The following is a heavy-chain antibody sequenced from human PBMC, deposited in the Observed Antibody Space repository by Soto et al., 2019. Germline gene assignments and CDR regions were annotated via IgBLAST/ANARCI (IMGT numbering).Heavy chain of an antibody. V-gene: IGHV3-23*01. Sequence: PGGSLRLSCAASGFTFSDYYMSWVRQAPGKGLEWVSAISGSGGSTYYADSVKGRFTISRDNSKNTLYLQMNSLRAEDTAVYYCAKDRGFSSPARAYYYYYGMDVWGQGTTVTVSS. CDR3: AKDRGFSSPARAYYYYYGMDV. CDR1: GFTFSDYY. D-gene: IGHD6-6*01. CDR2: ISGSGGST. J-gene: IGHJ6*02.